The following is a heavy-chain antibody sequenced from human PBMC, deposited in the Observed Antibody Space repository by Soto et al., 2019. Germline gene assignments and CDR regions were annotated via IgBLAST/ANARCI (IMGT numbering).Heavy chain of an antibody. Sequence: SVKVSCKASGGTFSSYTISWVRQAPGQGLEWMGRIIPILGIANYAQKFQGRVTITADKSTSTAYMELSSLRSEDTAVYYCAGSVGGSPHPFDYWGQGTLVTVSS. V-gene: IGHV1-69*02. CDR3: AGSVGGSPHPFDY. D-gene: IGHD2-15*01. CDR2: IIPILGIA. J-gene: IGHJ4*02. CDR1: GGTFSSYT.